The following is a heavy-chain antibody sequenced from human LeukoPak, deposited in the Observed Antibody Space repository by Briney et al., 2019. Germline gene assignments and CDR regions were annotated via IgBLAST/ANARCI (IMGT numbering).Heavy chain of an antibody. Sequence: GGSLRLSCAASGFTFSSYGMHWVRQAPGKGLEWVAFIRYDGSNKYYADSVKGRFTISRDNSKNTLYLQMNSLRAEDTAVYYCAKDKAVAGYYFDYWGRGTLVTVSS. CDR3: AKDKAVAGYYFDY. CDR1: GFTFSSYG. CDR2: IRYDGSNK. V-gene: IGHV3-30*02. J-gene: IGHJ4*02. D-gene: IGHD6-19*01.